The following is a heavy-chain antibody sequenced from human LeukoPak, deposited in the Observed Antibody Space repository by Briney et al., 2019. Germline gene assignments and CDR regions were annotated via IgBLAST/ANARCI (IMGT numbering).Heavy chain of an antibody. Sequence: SETLSLTCAVSGGSISSNNWWGWVRQPPGQGLEWIGEIYHSGSPNYNPSLKGRVTISVDKSRNHFSLNLSSVTAADTAVYYCARVNINNWHSCDYWGQGTLVTVSS. J-gene: IGHJ4*02. V-gene: IGHV4-4*02. CDR2: IYHSGSP. CDR1: GGSISSNNW. D-gene: IGHD1-1*01. CDR3: ARVNINNWHSCDY.